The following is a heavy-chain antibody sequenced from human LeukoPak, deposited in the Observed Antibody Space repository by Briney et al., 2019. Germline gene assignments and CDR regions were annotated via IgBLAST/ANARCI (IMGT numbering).Heavy chain of an antibody. Sequence: GGSLRLSCAASGFTFSSYEMNWVRQAPGKGLEWVANIKQDGSEKYYVDSVKGRFTISRDNAKNSLYLQMNSLRAEDTAVYYCARAKFVFGDLDYYYFYMDVWGKGTTVTISS. V-gene: IGHV3-7*01. CDR3: ARAKFVFGDLDYYYFYMDV. J-gene: IGHJ6*03. D-gene: IGHD3-10*02. CDR2: IKQDGSEK. CDR1: GFTFSSYE.